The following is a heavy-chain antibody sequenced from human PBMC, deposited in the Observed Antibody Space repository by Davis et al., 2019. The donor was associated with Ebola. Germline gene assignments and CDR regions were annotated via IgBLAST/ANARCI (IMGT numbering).Heavy chain of an antibody. CDR1: GFTFSSYW. CDR2: INSDGSST. D-gene: IGHD2-2*01. J-gene: IGHJ3*02. Sequence: GESLKISCAASGFTFSSYWMHWVRQAPGKGLVWVSRINSDGSSTSYADSVKGRFTISRDNAKNTLYLQMNSLRAEDTAVYYCAKISTESAFDIWGQGTMVTVSS. V-gene: IGHV3-74*01. CDR3: AKISTESAFDI.